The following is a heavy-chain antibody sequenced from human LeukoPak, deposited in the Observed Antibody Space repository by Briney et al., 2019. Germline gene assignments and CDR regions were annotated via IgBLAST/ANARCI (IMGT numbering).Heavy chain of an antibody. Sequence: PSETLSLTCAVYSGSFSGYYWSWIRQPPGKGLEWIGEINHSGSTNYNPSLKSRVTISVDTSKNQFSLKLSSVTAADTAVYYCARHSSSWFVDYWGQGTLVTVSS. CDR2: INHSGST. V-gene: IGHV4-34*01. J-gene: IGHJ4*02. CDR3: ARHSSSWFVDY. D-gene: IGHD6-13*01. CDR1: SGSFSGYY.